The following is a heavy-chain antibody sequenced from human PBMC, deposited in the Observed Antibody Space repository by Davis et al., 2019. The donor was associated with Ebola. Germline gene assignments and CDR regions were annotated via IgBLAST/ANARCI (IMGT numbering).Heavy chain of an antibody. CDR3: ARDLGLRYFDWSFDAFDI. D-gene: IGHD3-9*01. V-gene: IGHV3-7*01. CDR1: GFTFSSYW. CDR2: IKQDGSEK. Sequence: GESLKISCAASGFTFSSYWMSWVRQAPGKGLEWVANIKQDGSEKYYVDSVKGRFTISRDNAKNSLYLQMNSLRAEDTAVYYCARDLGLRYFDWSFDAFDIWGQGTMVTVSS. J-gene: IGHJ3*02.